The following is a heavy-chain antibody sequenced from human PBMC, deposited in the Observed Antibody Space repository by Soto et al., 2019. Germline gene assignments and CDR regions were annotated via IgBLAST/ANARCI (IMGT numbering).Heavy chain of an antibody. CDR3: AIVCAATQFDY. D-gene: IGHD2-15*01. Sequence: QVQLVQSGAEVKNPGTSVKVSCKASVGSFSSYTIRWVRQATGQGLEWMGRIIPILGIANYAQKFQGRVTITEEKSTSTAYMELSSRRSEDTAVYYSAIVCAATQFDYWGQGTLVTVSS. CDR2: IIPILGIA. V-gene: IGHV1-69*02. J-gene: IGHJ4*02. CDR1: VGSFSSYT.